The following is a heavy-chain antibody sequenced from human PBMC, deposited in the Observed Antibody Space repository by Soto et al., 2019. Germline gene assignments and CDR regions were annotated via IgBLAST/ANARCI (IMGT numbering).Heavy chain of an antibody. V-gene: IGHV4-39*07. CDR2: FHNSGST. CDR1: GGSISDSNDH. Sequence: PSETLSLTCTVSGGSISDSNDHWGWIRQSPGQGLEWIGSFHNSGSTNYNASLKSRVTISVDTSKNQFSLKLSSVTAEDTAVYYCAREADYVNWFDPWGQGTLVTVSS. D-gene: IGHD4-17*01. J-gene: IGHJ5*02. CDR3: AREADYVNWFDP.